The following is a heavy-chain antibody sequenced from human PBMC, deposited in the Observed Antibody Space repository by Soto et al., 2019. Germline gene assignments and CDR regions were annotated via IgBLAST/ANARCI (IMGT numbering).Heavy chain of an antibody. CDR3: APNGSSVVFDS. Sequence: QVQLVQSGTEMRKPGSSVKVSCKASGDTFDIYTFNWVRQAPGQGLEWMGGIFAVFGSPHYAEKFQDRLTIPAHESTTTAYMELRNMTSDDPAVYYCAPNGSSVVFDSWGQGTLVTVSS. D-gene: IGHD1-26*01. V-gene: IGHV1-69*01. J-gene: IGHJ4*02. CDR2: IFAVFGSP. CDR1: GDTFDIYT.